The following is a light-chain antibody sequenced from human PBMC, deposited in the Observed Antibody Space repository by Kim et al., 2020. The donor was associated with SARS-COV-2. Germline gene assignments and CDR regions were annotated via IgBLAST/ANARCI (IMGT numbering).Light chain of an antibody. CDR2: EVS. Sequence: SPGHSITFSCPGTSSVVGSYNLVSWYQQHPGKAPKLSIYEVSKRPSGVSNRFSGSKSGNTASLTISGLQAEDEADYYCCSYAGSRVFGGGTQLTVL. CDR1: SSVVGSYNL. CDR3: CSYAGSRV. V-gene: IGLV2-23*02. J-gene: IGLJ3*02.